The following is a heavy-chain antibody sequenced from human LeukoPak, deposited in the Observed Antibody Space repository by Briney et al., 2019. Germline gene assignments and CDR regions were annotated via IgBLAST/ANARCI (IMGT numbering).Heavy chain of an antibody. CDR1: VYTFTDCY. CDR2: INPNSGGT. Sequence: GASVNVSFKASVYTFTDCYMHWVRQAPAQGLEWMGGINPNSGGTNYAKKFQGRVAMTRDTSISTAYMELSRLRSDETTVYYCAREGTGYGRGCRSGVSVDYWGQGTLVTVSS. D-gene: IGHD6-19*01. J-gene: IGHJ4*02. CDR3: AREGTGYGRGCRSGVSVDY. V-gene: IGHV1-2*02.